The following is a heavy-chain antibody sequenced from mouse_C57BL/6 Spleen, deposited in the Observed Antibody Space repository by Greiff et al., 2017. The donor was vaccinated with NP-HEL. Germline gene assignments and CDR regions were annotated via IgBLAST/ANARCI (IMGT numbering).Heavy chain of an antibody. Sequence: EVKLQESGPGMVKPSQSLSLTCTVTGYSITSGYDWHWIRHFPGNKLEWMGYISYSGSTNYNPSLKSRISITHDTSKNHFFLKLNSVTTEDTATYYCASTVVADLDYWGQGTTLTVSS. CDR2: ISYSGST. CDR3: ASTVVADLDY. CDR1: GYSITSGYD. D-gene: IGHD1-1*01. J-gene: IGHJ2*01. V-gene: IGHV3-1*01.